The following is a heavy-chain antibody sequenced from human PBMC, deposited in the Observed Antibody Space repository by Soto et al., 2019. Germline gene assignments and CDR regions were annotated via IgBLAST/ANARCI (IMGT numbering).Heavy chain of an antibody. D-gene: IGHD6-19*01. CDR3: ASIAVAGKAQIDY. CDR1: GYSISSSNW. CDR2: IYYSGST. Sequence: SETLSLTCAVSGYSISSSNWWGWIRQPPGKGLEWIGYIYYSGSTYYNPSLKSRVTMSVDTSKNQFSLKLSSVTAVDTAVYYCASIAVAGKAQIDYWGQGTLVTVSS. V-gene: IGHV4-28*01. J-gene: IGHJ4*02.